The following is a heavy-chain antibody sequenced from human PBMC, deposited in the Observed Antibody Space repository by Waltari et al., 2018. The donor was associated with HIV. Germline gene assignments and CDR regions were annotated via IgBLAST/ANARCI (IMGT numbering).Heavy chain of an antibody. Sequence: QLQLPESGPGLVKPSETLSLTCTFPRGPVSSSRHFWGWIRQPPGKGLEWVGRTYYTGRAYYNPSLKSRVTISVDTSKNQFSLKVTSVTAADTAVYYCARHALRVGAAYWNFDLWGRGTLVTVSS. V-gene: IGHV4-39*01. CDR2: TYYTGRA. CDR1: RGPVSSSRHF. CDR3: ARHALRVGAAYWNFDL. D-gene: IGHD1-26*01. J-gene: IGHJ2*01.